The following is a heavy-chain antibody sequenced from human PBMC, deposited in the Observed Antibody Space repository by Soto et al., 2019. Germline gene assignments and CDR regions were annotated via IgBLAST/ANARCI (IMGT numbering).Heavy chain of an antibody. V-gene: IGHV4-59*01. CDR3: ARSVAVPGAHIDY. CDR1: GGSISGSY. J-gene: IGHJ4*02. Sequence: ASETLSLTCSVSGGSISGSYWSWIRQSPGKGLEWLGYVYYTGSTNYSPSLRSRVSISVDTSKNEFSLRLSSVTAADTAVYFCARSVAVPGAHIDYWGQGTQVTVSS. D-gene: IGHD6-19*01. CDR2: VYYTGST.